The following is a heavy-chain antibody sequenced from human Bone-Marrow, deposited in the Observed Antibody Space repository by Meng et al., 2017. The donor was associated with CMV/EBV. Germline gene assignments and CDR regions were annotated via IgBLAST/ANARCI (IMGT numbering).Heavy chain of an antibody. Sequence: GESLKISCSASGFTFSSYGMHWVRQAPGKGLEWVAVIWNDGRNKYYADSVKGRFTISRDNSKKTLYLQMNSVRAEDTSVYYCAKESSQKRLRWAAAGYFDYWGQGTLVTVSS. V-gene: IGHV3-33*06. J-gene: IGHJ4*02. CDR2: IWNDGRNK. CDR3: AKESSQKRLRWAAAGYFDY. D-gene: IGHD6-13*01. CDR1: GFTFSSYG.